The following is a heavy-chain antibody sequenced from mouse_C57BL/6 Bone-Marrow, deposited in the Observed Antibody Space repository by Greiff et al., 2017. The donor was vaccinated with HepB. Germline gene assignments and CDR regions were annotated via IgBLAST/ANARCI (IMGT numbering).Heavy chain of an antibody. CDR1: GISITTGNYR. V-gene: IGHV3-5*01. CDR3: AAGQLRLPFAY. Sequence: EVMLVESGPGLVKPSQTVFLTCTVTGISITTGNYRWSWIRQFPGNKLEWIGYIYYSGTITYNPSLTSRTTITRDTPKNQFFLEMNSLTAEDTATYYCAAGQLRLPFAYWGQGTLVTVSA. J-gene: IGHJ3*01. CDR2: IYYSGTI. D-gene: IGHD3-2*02.